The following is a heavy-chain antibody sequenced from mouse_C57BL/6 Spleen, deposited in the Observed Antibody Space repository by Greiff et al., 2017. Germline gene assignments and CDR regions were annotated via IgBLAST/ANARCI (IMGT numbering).Heavy chain of an antibody. CDR2: ISSGGSYT. Sequence: EVHLVESGGDLVKPGGSLKLSCAASGFTFSSYGLSWVRQTPDQRLAWVATISSGGSYTYYPDSVKGRFPISRDHAKNTLYLQMSSLKSEDTAMYYCARQGIYYDYDEAYWGQGTLVTVSA. D-gene: IGHD2-4*01. J-gene: IGHJ3*01. V-gene: IGHV5-6*01. CDR3: ARQGIYYDYDEAY. CDR1: GFTFSSYG.